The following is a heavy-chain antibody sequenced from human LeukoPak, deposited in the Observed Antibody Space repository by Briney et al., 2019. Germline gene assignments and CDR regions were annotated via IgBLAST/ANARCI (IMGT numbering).Heavy chain of an antibody. CDR3: ARGHYGLDV. V-gene: IGHV3-11*05. CDR1: GFTFSDHY. J-gene: IGHJ6*02. Sequence: KPGGSLRLSCAASGFTFSDHYMSWIRQAPGKGLEWVSYISTSSSRTDYADSVKGRFTISRDDAKDSLFLQMNSLRAEDTAVYYCARGHYGLDVWGQGTTVTVSS. CDR2: ISTSSSRT.